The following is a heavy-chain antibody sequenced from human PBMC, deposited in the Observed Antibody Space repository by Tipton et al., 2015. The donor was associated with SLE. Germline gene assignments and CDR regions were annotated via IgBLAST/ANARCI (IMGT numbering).Heavy chain of an antibody. CDR3: ARGVLRPFDY. V-gene: IGHV4-59*12. D-gene: IGHD1-1*01. CDR2: ISYGGGT. Sequence: TLSLTCSVSGGSISSNYWIWIRQPPGKGLEWIGCISYGGGTNYNPSLKSRVTISVDTSKNQFSLKLSSVTAADTAVYYCARGVLRPFDYWGQGTLVTVSS. CDR1: GGSISSNY. J-gene: IGHJ4*02.